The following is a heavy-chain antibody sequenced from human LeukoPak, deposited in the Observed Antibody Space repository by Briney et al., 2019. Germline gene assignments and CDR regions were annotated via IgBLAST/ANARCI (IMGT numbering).Heavy chain of an antibody. V-gene: IGHV4-59*01. Sequence: SETLSLTCTVSGGSINSYYWSWIRQPPGKGLEWIGYIYYSGTTNYNPSLKSRVTISRDTSKNQFSLKLRSVTAADTAVYYCTSGGMVSGDYWGHGTLVTVSS. CDR2: IYYSGTT. CDR1: GGSINSYY. CDR3: TSGGMVSGDY. J-gene: IGHJ4*01. D-gene: IGHD2-8*01.